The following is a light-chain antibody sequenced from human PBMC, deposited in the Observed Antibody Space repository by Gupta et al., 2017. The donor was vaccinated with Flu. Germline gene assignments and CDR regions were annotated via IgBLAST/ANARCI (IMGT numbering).Light chain of an antibody. J-gene: IGKJ1*01. CDR2: AAS. Sequence: DIQMTQSPSSLSASVGDRVTITCRASQSISNYLNWYQQKPGKAPKVLIYAASSLQSGVPSRFSGTGSGTDFTLTISSRQPEDFATYYCQQTYSTSTWTFGQGTKVEI. CDR1: QSISNY. V-gene: IGKV1-39*01. CDR3: QQTYSTSTWT.